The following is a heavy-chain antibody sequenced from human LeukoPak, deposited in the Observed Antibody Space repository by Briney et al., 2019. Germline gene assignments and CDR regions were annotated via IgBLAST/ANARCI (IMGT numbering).Heavy chain of an antibody. V-gene: IGHV4-59*01. CDR1: GGSFSSSY. J-gene: IGHJ4*02. D-gene: IGHD3-22*01. Sequence: SETLSLTCTVSGGSFSSSYWSWVRQPPGKGLEWIAYIYYTGSTNYNPSLKGRVTISLDTSKNQFSLKLSSVTAADTAVYYCARDRSYDSRIVDFWGQGTLVTVSS. CDR3: ARDRSYDSRIVDF. CDR2: IYYTGST.